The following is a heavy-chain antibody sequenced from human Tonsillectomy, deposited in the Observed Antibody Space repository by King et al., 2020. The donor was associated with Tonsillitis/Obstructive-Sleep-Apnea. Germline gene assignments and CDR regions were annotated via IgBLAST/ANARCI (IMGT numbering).Heavy chain of an antibody. CDR2: IYYSGST. CDR1: GGSISSYY. CDR3: ARGRGTRITMDRYMDV. D-gene: IGHD3-10*01. Sequence: QLQESGPGLVKPSETLSLTCTVSGGSISSYYWSWLRQPPGKGLEWIGYIYYSGSTNYNPSLKSRVTISVDTSKNQFSLKLSSVTAADTAVYYCARGRGTRITMDRYMDVWGKGTTVTVSS. J-gene: IGHJ6*03. V-gene: IGHV4-59*01.